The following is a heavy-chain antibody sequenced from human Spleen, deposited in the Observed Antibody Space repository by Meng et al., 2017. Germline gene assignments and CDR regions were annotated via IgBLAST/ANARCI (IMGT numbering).Heavy chain of an antibody. V-gene: IGHV1-8*01. D-gene: IGHD4-17*01. CDR2: MNPNSGNT. CDR1: GYTFTSSD. J-gene: IGHJ6*02. Sequence: ASVKVSCKASGYTFTSSDINWVRQATGQGLEWMGWMNPNSGNTGYAQKFQGRVTMTRDTSASTAYMELSSLRSEDTAVYYCARAYGDYGIYYYGMDVWGQGTTVTVSS. CDR3: ARAYGDYGIYYYGMDV.